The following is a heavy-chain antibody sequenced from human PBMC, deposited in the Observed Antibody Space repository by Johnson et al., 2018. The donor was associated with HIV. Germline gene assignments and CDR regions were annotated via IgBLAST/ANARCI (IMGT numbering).Heavy chain of an antibody. Sequence: QVQLVESGGGVVQPGGSLRLSCAASGFTFSSYGMHWVRQAPGKGLEWVAFIRYDGSNKYYADSVKGRFTVSRYNFKNTLYLQMNSLRVEETAVYYCAKCIWGSSLIDAFDIWGQGTMVTVSS. CDR3: AKCIWGSSLIDAFDI. CDR2: IRYDGSNK. V-gene: IGHV3-30*02. J-gene: IGHJ3*02. D-gene: IGHD3-16*01. CDR1: GFTFSSYG.